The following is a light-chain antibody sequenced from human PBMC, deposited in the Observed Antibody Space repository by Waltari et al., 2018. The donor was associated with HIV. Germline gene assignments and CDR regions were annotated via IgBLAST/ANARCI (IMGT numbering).Light chain of an antibody. V-gene: IGLV1-47*01. CDR3: AAWDDSLSGLHWV. CDR2: RNN. CDR1: SSNIGSKY. J-gene: IGLJ3*02. Sequence: QSVLTQPPSASGTPGQRVTIYCTGSSSNIGSKYAYWYQQLPGPAPKLLISRNNQRPSGVPDRFSGSKSGTSASLAISGLRSEDEADYYCAAWDDSLSGLHWVFGGGTKLTVL.